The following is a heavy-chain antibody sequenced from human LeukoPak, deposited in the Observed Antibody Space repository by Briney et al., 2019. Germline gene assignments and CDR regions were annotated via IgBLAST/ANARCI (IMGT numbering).Heavy chain of an antibody. V-gene: IGHV3-30*04. Sequence: GGSLRLSCAASGLSFTSFVIHSVRQAPGKGLEWVAAISYEDGSNKYYADSVKGRFTISRDNSKYTVYLEMNSLRVEDTAMNYCWKAWPKEYCPSGSYSVNRGQGTLVTVSS. CDR3: WKAWPKEYCPSGSYSVN. J-gene: IGHJ4*02. D-gene: IGHD3-10*01. CDR2: ISYEDGSNK. CDR1: GLSFTSFV.